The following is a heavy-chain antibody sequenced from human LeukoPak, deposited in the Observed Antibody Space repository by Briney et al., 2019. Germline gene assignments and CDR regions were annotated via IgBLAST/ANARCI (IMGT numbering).Heavy chain of an antibody. CDR3: ARDQRIAAAGTVPY. V-gene: IGHV1-2*06. Sequence: ASVKVSCKASGGTFSSYAISWVLQAPGQGLEWMGRINPNSGGTNYAQKFQGRVTMTRDTSISTAYMELSRLRSDDTAVYYCARDQRIAAAGTVPYWGQGTLVTVSS. D-gene: IGHD6-13*01. J-gene: IGHJ4*02. CDR1: GGTFSSYA. CDR2: INPNSGGT.